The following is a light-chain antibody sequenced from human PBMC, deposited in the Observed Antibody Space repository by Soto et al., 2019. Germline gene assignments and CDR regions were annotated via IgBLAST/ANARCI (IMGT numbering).Light chain of an antibody. CDR2: DVS. Sequence: DIQMTQSPSTLSASVGDRVTITCRASQSISSWLAWYQQTRGKAPTLXIYDVSRLERGVPSRVSGSGPGPEFTLTISSMQPADFETYVCQQYNAYSRTFGRGTKVDNK. V-gene: IGKV1-5*01. J-gene: IGKJ1*01. CDR1: QSISSW. CDR3: QQYNAYSRT.